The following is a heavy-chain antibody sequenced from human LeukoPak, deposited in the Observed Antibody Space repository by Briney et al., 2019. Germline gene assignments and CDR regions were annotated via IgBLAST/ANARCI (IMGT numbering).Heavy chain of an antibody. J-gene: IGHJ4*02. Sequence: GESLKISCKGSGYSFTSYWIGWVRQMPGKGLEWMGIIYPGDSDTRYSPSFQGQVTISADKSISTAYPQWSSLKASDTAMYYCARSGRWAGYSYTGDYWGQGTLVTVSS. V-gene: IGHV5-51*01. D-gene: IGHD5-18*01. CDR1: GYSFTSYW. CDR3: ARSGRWAGYSYTGDY. CDR2: IYPGDSDT.